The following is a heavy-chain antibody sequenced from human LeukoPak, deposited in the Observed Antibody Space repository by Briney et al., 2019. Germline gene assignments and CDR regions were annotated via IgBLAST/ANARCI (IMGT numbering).Heavy chain of an antibody. V-gene: IGHV3-53*01. Sequence: GGSLRLSCAASGFTVSSDYMSWVRQAPGKGLEWVSVIYSGGSTYYADSVKGRFTISRDNAKNSLYLQMNSLRAEDTAVYYCARGNYYDSSGYSVYWGQGTLVTVSS. D-gene: IGHD3-22*01. CDR1: GFTVSSDY. CDR3: ARGNYYDSSGYSVY. CDR2: IYSGGST. J-gene: IGHJ4*02.